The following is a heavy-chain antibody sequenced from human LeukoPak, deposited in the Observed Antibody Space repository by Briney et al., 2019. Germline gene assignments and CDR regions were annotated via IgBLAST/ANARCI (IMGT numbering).Heavy chain of an antibody. Sequence: PAETLSLTCTVSGGSVISGGNYWSRIWQPPGKGLEWIGYIYYSGSTTYNPSLKSRVTISVDASKNKFSLKLSSVTAADTAVYYCARVPISTTARGYFDYWGQGTLVTVSS. CDR1: GGSVISGGNY. D-gene: IGHD4-17*01. V-gene: IGHV4-61*08. J-gene: IGHJ4*02. CDR2: IYYSGST. CDR3: ARVPISTTARGYFDY.